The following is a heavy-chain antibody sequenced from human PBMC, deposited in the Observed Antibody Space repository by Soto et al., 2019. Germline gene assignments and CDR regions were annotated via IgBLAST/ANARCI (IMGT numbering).Heavy chain of an antibody. CDR1: GFTFSSYG. CDR2: IWYDGSNK. CDR3: ARDLGDMVVVPAAIHYYGMDV. D-gene: IGHD2-2*01. J-gene: IGHJ6*02. V-gene: IGHV3-33*01. Sequence: QVQLVESGGGVVQPGRSLRLSCAASGFTFSSYGMHWVRQAPGKGLEWVAVIWYDGSNKYYADSVKGRFTISRDNSKNTLYLQMNKLRAEDTAVYYCARDLGDMVVVPAAIHYYGMDVWGQGTTVTVSS.